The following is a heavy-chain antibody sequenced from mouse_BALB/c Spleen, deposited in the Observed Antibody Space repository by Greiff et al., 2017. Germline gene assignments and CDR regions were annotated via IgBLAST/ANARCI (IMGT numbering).Heavy chain of an antibody. CDR1: GFSLTSYG. J-gene: IGHJ3*01. V-gene: IGHV2-9*02. D-gene: IGHD4-1*01. CDR2: IWAGGST. Sequence: VQVVESGPGLVAPSQSLSITCTVSGFSLTSYGVHWVRQPPGKGLEWLGVIWAGGSTNYNSALMSRLSISKDNSKSQVFLKMNSLQTDDTAMYYCAREGELGWFAYWGQGTLVTVSA. CDR3: AREGELGWFAY.